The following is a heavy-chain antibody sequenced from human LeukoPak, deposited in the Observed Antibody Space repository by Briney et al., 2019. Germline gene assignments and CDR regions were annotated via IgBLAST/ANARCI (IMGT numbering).Heavy chain of an antibody. CDR1: GFTFSSYA. V-gene: IGHV3-30-3*01. D-gene: IGHD3-9*01. CDR2: ISYDGSTK. Sequence: SGGSLRLSCAASGFTFSSYAMHWVRQGPGKGLEWVAVISYDGSTKYYADSVKGRFTISRDNSKNTLYLQINSPRPEDTAVYYCARGDILTGPYYFDYWGQGILVTVSS. CDR3: ARGDILTGPYYFDY. J-gene: IGHJ4*02.